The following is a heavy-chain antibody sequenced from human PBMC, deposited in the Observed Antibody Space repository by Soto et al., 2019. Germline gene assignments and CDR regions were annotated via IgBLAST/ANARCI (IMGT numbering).Heavy chain of an antibody. J-gene: IGHJ4*02. CDR2: ISGSGDNT. Sequence: GGSLRLSFAASGFTLSSYSMTWVRQAPGKGLEWVSSISGSGDNTYYADSVRGRFAISRDDSKNTLYLQMNSLRAEDTAVYYYAKDHHDCSSTSCYPRLFDYWGQGTLVTVSS. CDR1: GFTLSSYS. CDR3: AKDHHDCSSTSCYPRLFDY. D-gene: IGHD2-2*01. V-gene: IGHV3-23*01.